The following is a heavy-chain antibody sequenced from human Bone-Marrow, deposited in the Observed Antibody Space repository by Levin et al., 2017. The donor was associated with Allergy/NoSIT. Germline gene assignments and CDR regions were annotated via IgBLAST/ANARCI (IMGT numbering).Heavy chain of an antibody. D-gene: IGHD2-15*01. CDR1: GFTFSSYS. Sequence: LKISCAASGFTFSSYSMNWVRQAPGKGLEWVSSISSSSSYIYYADSVKGRFTISRDNAKNSLYLQMNSLRAEDTAVYYCASLGCSGGSCWGQGTLVTVSA. J-gene: IGHJ4*02. CDR3: ASLGCSGGSC. CDR2: ISSSSSYI. V-gene: IGHV3-21*01.